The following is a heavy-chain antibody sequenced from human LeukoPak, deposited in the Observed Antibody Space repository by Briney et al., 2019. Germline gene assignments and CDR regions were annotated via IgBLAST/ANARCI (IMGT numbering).Heavy chain of an antibody. CDR3: AKATYYYGSGSYSRAFDI. Sequence: AGGSLRLSCAASGFTFSSYAMSWVRQAPGKGLEWVSAISGSGGSTHYADSVKGRFTISRDNSKNTLYLQMNSLRAEDTAVYYCAKATYYYGSGSYSRAFDIWGQGTMVTVSS. CDR1: GFTFSSYA. D-gene: IGHD3-10*01. J-gene: IGHJ3*02. CDR2: ISGSGGST. V-gene: IGHV3-23*01.